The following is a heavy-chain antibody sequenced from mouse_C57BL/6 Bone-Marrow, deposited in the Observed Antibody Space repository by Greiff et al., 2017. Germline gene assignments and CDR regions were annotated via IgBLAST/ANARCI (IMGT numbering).Heavy chain of an antibody. CDR3: ARYYGSSCEFAY. CDR1: GYTFTSYW. CDR2: IDPSDSDT. D-gene: IGHD1-1*01. Sequence: QVQLQQPGAELVRPGSSVKLSCKASGYTFTSYWMHWVKQRPIQGLEWIGNIDPSDSDTHYNQKFKDKATLAVDKSSSTAYMQLSSLTSEDSAVYCCARYYGSSCEFAYWGQGTLVTVSA. V-gene: IGHV1-52*01. J-gene: IGHJ3*01.